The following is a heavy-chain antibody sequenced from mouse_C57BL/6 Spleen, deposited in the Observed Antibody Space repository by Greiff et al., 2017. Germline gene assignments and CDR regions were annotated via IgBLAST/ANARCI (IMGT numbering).Heavy chain of an antibody. J-gene: IGHJ3*01. CDR3: ARQRYDYDEALAY. CDR2: ISSGGSYT. Sequence: DVHLVESGGDLVKPGGSLKLSCAASGFTFSSYGMSWVRQTPDKRLEWVATISSGGSYTYYPDSVKGRFTISRDNAKNTLYLQMSSLKSEDTAMYYCARQRYDYDEALAYWGQGTLVTVSA. D-gene: IGHD2-4*01. V-gene: IGHV5-6*01. CDR1: GFTFSSYG.